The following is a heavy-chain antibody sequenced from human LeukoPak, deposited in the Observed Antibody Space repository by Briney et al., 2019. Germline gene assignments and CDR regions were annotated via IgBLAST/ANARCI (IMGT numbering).Heavy chain of an antibody. CDR1: GGSFSGYY. Sequence: PSETLSLTCAVYGGSFSGYYWSWIRQPPGKGLEWIGEINHSGSTNYNPSLKSRVTISVDTSKNQFSLKLSSVTAADTAVYYCARDLWFGGEGGQGTLVIVSS. V-gene: IGHV4-34*01. D-gene: IGHD3-10*01. CDR2: INHSGST. CDR3: ARDLWFGGE. J-gene: IGHJ4*02.